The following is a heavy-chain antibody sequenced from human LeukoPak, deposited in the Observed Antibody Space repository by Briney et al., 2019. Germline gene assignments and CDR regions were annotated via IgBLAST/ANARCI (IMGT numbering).Heavy chain of an antibody. CDR3: ARGLGVAAADS. J-gene: IGHJ4*02. V-gene: IGHV4-4*07. Sequence: SETLSLTCSVSGGSIKSYYWSWVRHGAGRGLEWIARIHPSGSTNYNPSLKSRVNMSEDTSTNHFSLSLRSVTAADTAVYYCARGLGVAAADSWGQGILVTVSS. CDR2: IHPSGST. CDR1: GGSIKSYY. D-gene: IGHD6-13*01.